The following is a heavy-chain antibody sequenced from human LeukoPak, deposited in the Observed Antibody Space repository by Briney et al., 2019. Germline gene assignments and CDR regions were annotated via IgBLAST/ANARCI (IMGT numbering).Heavy chain of an antibody. Sequence: GGSLRLSCAASGFTVSSNYMSWVRQAPGKGLEWVSVIYSGGSTYYADSVKGRFTISRDNSKNTLYLQMNSLRAEDTAVYYCAKGAHNYYDILTGYYGWGQGTLVTVSS. D-gene: IGHD3-9*01. J-gene: IGHJ4*02. CDR1: GFTVSSNY. CDR2: IYSGGST. CDR3: AKGAHNYYDILTGYYG. V-gene: IGHV3-53*01.